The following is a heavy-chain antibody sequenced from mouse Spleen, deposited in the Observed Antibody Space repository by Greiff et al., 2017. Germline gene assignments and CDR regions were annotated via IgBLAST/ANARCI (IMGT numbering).Heavy chain of an antibody. CDR1: GFSLTSYG. CDR3: ARKNYGNYGTFAY. V-gene: IGHV2-2*02. J-gene: IGHJ3*01. CDR2: IWSGGST. Sequence: VQLQQSGPGLVQPSQNLSITCTVSGFSLTSYGVHWVRQSPGKGLEWLGVIWSGGSTDYNAAFISRLSISKDNSKSQVFFKMNSLQANDTAIYYCARKNYGNYGTFAYWGQGTLVTVSA. D-gene: IGHD2-1*01.